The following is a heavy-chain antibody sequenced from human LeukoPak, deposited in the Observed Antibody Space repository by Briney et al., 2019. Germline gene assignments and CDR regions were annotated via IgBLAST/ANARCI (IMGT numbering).Heavy chain of an antibody. CDR2: ISGGAYST. J-gene: IGHJ4*02. Sequence: GGSLRLTCAASGFTFSSYVMSWVRQAPGKGLEWVSAISGGAYSTYYADSVKGRFTISRDNSKNTLYLQMNSLRAEDTALYYCAKDLPPSNGFWSGYFDYWGQGTLVTVSS. V-gene: IGHV3-23*01. CDR1: GFTFSSYV. D-gene: IGHD3-3*01. CDR3: AKDLPPSNGFWSGYFDY.